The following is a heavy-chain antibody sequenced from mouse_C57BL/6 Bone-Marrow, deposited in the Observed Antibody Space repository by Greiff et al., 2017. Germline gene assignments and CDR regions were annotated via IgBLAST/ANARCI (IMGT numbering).Heavy chain of an antibody. Sequence: VQLQQSGAELVRPGTSVKVSCKASGYAFTNYLIEWVKQRPGQGLEWIGVINPGSGGTNYNEKFKGKATLSADKSSSTAYMQLSSLTSEDSAVYVCARSYYYGSSFFAYWGQGTLVTVSA. CDR3: ARSYYYGSSFFAY. CDR1: GYAFTNYL. V-gene: IGHV1-54*01. CDR2: INPGSGGT. D-gene: IGHD1-1*01. J-gene: IGHJ3*01.